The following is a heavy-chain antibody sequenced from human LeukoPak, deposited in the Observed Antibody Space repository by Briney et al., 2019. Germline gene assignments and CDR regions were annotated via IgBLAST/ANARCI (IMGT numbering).Heavy chain of an antibody. V-gene: IGHV3-7*04. CDR3: ARRHHFGFLDS. CDR2: IKQDGSEK. CDR1: GFTFGSYA. J-gene: IGHJ4*02. Sequence: PGGSLRLSCAASGFTFGSYAMSWVRQAPGKGLEWVANIKQDGSEKYYVDSVKGRFTISRDNAKNSVYLQMNSLRAEDTAVYYCARRHHFGFLDSWGQGTLVTVSS. D-gene: IGHD3-10*01.